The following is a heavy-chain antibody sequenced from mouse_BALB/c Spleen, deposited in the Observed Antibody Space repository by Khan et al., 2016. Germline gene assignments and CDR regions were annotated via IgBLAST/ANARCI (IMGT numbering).Heavy chain of an antibody. CDR3: ARGGLRYYYAMDY. CDR2: IWGDGST. CDR1: GFSLTGYG. D-gene: IGHD2-4*01. V-gene: IGHV2-6-7*01. Sequence: QVQLKESGPGLVAPSQSLSITCTVSGFSLTGYGVNWVRQPPGKGLEWLGMIWGDGSTDYNSALKSRLSISKDTSKSQVFLKMNSLQTDDTARYYCARGGLRYYYAMDYWGQGTSVTVSS. J-gene: IGHJ4*01.